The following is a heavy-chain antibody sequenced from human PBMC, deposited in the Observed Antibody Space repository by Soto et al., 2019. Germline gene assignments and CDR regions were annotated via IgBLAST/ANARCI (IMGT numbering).Heavy chain of an antibody. V-gene: IGHV1-2*02. CDR1: GYRLTEYY. CDR3: ARASGSQLTVYAPLGL. CDR2: INPTTGGT. Sequence: XPVKVSSKAAGYRLTEYYLHWVRQSPGQGLEWMGWINPTTGGTTYAQKFEGRVTMTRDRSVNTAYMELSRLRSDDTALYFCARASGSQLTVYAPLGLWGQGSLVTVSS. D-gene: IGHD2-8*01. J-gene: IGHJ4*02.